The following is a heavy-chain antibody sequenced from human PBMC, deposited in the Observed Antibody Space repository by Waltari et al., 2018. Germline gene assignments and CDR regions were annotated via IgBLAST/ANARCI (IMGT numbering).Heavy chain of an antibody. CDR2: IYYSGST. V-gene: IGHV4-39*01. CDR3: ATATITEGYFDY. J-gene: IGHJ4*02. Sequence: QLQLQESGPGLVKPSETLSLTCTVSGGSISSSSYYWGWIRQPPGKGLEWIGSIYYSGSTYYNPSLKSRVTISVDTSKNQFSLKLSSVTAADTAVYCCATATITEGYFDYWGQGTLVTVSS. CDR1: GGSISSSSYY.